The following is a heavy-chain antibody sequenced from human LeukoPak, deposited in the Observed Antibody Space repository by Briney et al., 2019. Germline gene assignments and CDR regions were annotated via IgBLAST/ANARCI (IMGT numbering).Heavy chain of an antibody. CDR1: GYRFTSYW. Sequence: GESLMISCEGSGYRFTSYWIGWVRQMPGKGLEWMGIIYPGDSDTRYSPSFQGQVTISADKSISTAYLQWSSLKASDTAMYYCARRLYYYDSSGYHTYYFDYWGQGTLVTVSS. J-gene: IGHJ4*02. CDR2: IYPGDSDT. CDR3: ARRLYYYDSSGYHTYYFDY. V-gene: IGHV5-51*01. D-gene: IGHD3-22*01.